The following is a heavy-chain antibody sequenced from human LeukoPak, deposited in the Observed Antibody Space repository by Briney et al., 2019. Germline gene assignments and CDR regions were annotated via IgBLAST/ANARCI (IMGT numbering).Heavy chain of an antibody. CDR3: ARVVQSTDSSGFYLPDYFQH. J-gene: IGHJ1*01. D-gene: IGHD3-22*01. Sequence: PSETLSLTCTVSGGSISSYYWSWIRQPAGKGLEWIGRIYTSGSTNYNPSLKSRVTMSVDTSKNQFSLKLSSVTAADTAVYYCARVVQSTDSSGFYLPDYFQHWGQGTLVTVSS. CDR2: IYTSGST. CDR1: GGSISSYY. V-gene: IGHV4-4*07.